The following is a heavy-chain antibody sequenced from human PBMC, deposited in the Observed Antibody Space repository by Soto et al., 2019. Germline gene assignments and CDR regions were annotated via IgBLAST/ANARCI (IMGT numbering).Heavy chain of an antibody. D-gene: IGHD3-16*01. J-gene: IGHJ6*02. Sequence: QVRLVQSGAEVKKRGASVKVSCKASGYTFTGHYIHWVRQAPGQGLEWMGWINPISGDTEYAQKFQGRVTMTRDTFSSPAYMDLRSLISDDTAVYYCARVRRSPYAMDVWGQGTTVTVSS. CDR1: GYTFTGHY. CDR3: ARVRRSPYAMDV. V-gene: IGHV1-2*02. CDR2: INPISGDT.